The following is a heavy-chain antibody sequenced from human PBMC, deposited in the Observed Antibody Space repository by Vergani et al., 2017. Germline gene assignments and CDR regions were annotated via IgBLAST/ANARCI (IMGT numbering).Heavy chain of an antibody. J-gene: IGHJ4*02. CDR3: ARVSLGYYDILTGHYSFDY. V-gene: IGHV1-18*01. Sequence: QVQLVQSGAEVKKPGASVKVSCKASGYTFTSYGISWVRQAPGQGLEWMGWISAYNGNTNYAQKLQGRVTMTTDTSTSTAYMELRSLRSDDTAVYYCARVSLGYYDILTGHYSFDYWGQGTLVTVSS. CDR2: ISAYNGNT. D-gene: IGHD3-9*01. CDR1: GYTFTSYG.